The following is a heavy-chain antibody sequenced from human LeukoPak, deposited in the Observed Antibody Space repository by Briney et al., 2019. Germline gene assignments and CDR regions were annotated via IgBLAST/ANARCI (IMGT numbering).Heavy chain of an antibody. V-gene: IGHV1-69*04. Sequence: SVKVSCXVSGGTFSNSGINWVRQARGQGLEWVGRIITGLGSADYARRLRGRVTITTDKSTSTAYMELSSLRSEDTAMYYCARDDRKYSLDPWGQGTLVTVSS. D-gene: IGHD2-21*01. CDR2: IITGLGSA. J-gene: IGHJ5*02. CDR1: GGTFSNSG. CDR3: ARDDRKYSLDP.